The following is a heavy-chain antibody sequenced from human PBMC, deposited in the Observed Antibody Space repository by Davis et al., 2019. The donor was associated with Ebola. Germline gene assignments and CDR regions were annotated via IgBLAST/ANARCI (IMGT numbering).Heavy chain of an antibody. CDR3: ARGRGGTDGY. J-gene: IGHJ4*02. Sequence: ASVKVSCKTSGYTFTMFCIHWVRQAPGQGLEWMGWINTKTGNPTYAQGFTGRFVFSLDTSVTTTYLQISSLKAEDTAVYYCARGRGGTDGYWGQGTLVTVSS. D-gene: IGHD5-24*01. CDR1: GYTFTMFC. CDR2: INTKTGNP. V-gene: IGHV7-4-1*02.